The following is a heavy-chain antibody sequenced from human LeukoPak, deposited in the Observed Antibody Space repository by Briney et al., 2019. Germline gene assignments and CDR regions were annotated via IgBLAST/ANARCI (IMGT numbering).Heavy chain of an antibody. CDR3: TRVGVPAAMPFDY. V-gene: IGHV3-49*04. D-gene: IGHD2-2*01. CDR2: IRSKAYGGTT. Sequence: GASLRLSCTASGFTFGDYAMSWVRQAPGKGLEWVGFIRSKAYGGTTEYAASVKGRFTISRDDSKSIAYLQMNSLKTEDTAVYYCTRVGVPAAMPFDYWGQGTLVTVSS. J-gene: IGHJ4*02. CDR1: GFTFGDYA.